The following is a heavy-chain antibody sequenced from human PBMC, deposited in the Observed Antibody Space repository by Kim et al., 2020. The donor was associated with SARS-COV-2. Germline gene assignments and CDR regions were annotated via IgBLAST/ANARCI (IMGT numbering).Heavy chain of an antibody. V-gene: IGHV3-66*01. CDR2: IYSGGST. Sequence: GGSLRLSCAASGFTVSSNYMSWVRQAPGKGLEWVSVIYSGGSTYYADSVKGRFTISRDNSKNTLYLQMNSLRAEDTAVYYCARDRGIKDNYYGMDVWGQGTTVTVSS. D-gene: IGHD3-16*01. CDR1: GFTVSSNY. J-gene: IGHJ6*02. CDR3: ARDRGIKDNYYGMDV.